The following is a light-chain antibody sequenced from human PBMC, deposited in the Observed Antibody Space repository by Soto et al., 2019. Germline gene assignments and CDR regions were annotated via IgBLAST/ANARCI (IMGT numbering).Light chain of an antibody. CDR2: GAS. V-gene: IGKV3-20*01. CDR3: QQYGSSPPIT. CDR1: QSVNSRY. J-gene: IGKJ5*01. Sequence: VLTQSPGTLSLSPGERATLSCRASQSVNSRYLAWYQQKPGQAPRLLIFGASSRATGIPDRFSGSGSGTDFTLTINRLEPEDFAVYYCQQYGSSPPITLGQGTRLEIK.